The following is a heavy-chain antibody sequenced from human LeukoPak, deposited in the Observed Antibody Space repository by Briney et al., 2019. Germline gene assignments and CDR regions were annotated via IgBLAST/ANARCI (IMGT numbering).Heavy chain of an antibody. V-gene: IGHV1-46*01. Sequence: ASVKVSCKASGGTFSSYAISWVRQAPGQGLEWMGLINPTGGSTGYAQKFQGRVTTTRDMPTSTDYMELSSLRSEDTAIYYCARDNSVGDNAWWFDPWGQGTLVTVSS. CDR1: GGTFSSYA. CDR3: ARDNSVGDNAWWFDP. J-gene: IGHJ5*02. D-gene: IGHD1-26*01. CDR2: INPTGGST.